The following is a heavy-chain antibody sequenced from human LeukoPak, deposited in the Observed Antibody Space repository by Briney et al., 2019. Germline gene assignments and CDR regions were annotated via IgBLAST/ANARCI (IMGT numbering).Heavy chain of an antibody. J-gene: IGHJ4*02. V-gene: IGHV1-2*06. CDR2: INPNSGGT. CDR1: GYTFTSYY. CDR3: RADYYDSSGYGILFDY. D-gene: IGHD3-22*01. Sequence: ASVKVSCKASGYTFTSYYMHWVRQAPGQGLEWMGRINPNSGGTNYAQKFQGRVTMTRDTSISTAYMELSRLRSDDTAVYYCRADYYDSSGYGILFDYWGQGTLVTVSS.